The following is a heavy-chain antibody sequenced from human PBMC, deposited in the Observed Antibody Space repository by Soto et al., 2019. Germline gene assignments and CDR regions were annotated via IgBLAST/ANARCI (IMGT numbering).Heavy chain of an antibody. CDR2: IFHRGNT. D-gene: IGHD3-10*01. CDR1: GDSITSDDFY. J-gene: IGHJ6*03. V-gene: IGHV4-39*01. Sequence: PSETLSLTCSVSGDSITSDDFYWVWIRQSPGRGLEWIGSIFHRGNTYSNPSLKRRATISVDTSKNQFSLKLTSVAATDAAIFYCARAHYGSGIYSLPYYRAVGGKGTTVPVSS. CDR3: ARAHYGSGIYSLPYYRAV.